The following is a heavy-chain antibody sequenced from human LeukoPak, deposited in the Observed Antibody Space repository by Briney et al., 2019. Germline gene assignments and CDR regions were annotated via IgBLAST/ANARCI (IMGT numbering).Heavy chain of an antibody. D-gene: IGHD3-3*01. J-gene: IGHJ4*02. V-gene: IGHV1-18*01. CDR1: GYTFTSYG. CDR3: ASRQKWSDDPYYFDY. CDR2: ISAYNGNT. Sequence: GASVKVSCKASGYTFTSYGISWVRQAPGQGLEWMGWISAYNGNTNYAQKLQGRVTMTTDTSTSTAYMELRSLRSDDTAVYYCASRQKWSDDPYYFDYWGQGTLVTVSS.